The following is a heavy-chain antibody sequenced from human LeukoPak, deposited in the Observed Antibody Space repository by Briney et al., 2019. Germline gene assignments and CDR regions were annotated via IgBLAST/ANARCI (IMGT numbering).Heavy chain of an antibody. CDR1: GGSFSGYY. Sequence: SETLSLTCAVYGGSFSGYYWTWIRQPPGMGLEWIGESTDSGDTNSNPSLKSRVTLSVDTSKNQFSLKLISVTAADTAAYYCARGLRGGRHRPLDSWGQGIRVTVSP. CDR3: ARGLRGGRHRPLDS. V-gene: IGHV4-34*01. CDR2: STDSGDT. J-gene: IGHJ4*02. D-gene: IGHD3-16*01.